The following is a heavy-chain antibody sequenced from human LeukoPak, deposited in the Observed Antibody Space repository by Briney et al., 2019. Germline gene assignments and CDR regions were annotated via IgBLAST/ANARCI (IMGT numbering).Heavy chain of an antibody. D-gene: IGHD2-15*01. J-gene: IGHJ2*01. V-gene: IGHV4-34*01. Sequence: SDTLSLTCAVYGGSFSGYYWSWIRQPPGKGLEWIGEINHSGSTDYNPSLKSRVTISVDTPKNQFSLKLSSVTAADTAVYYCARGAGYCSGGSCYSPRSHWYFDLWGRGTLVTVSS. CDR2: INHSGST. CDR1: GGSFSGYY. CDR3: ARGAGYCSGGSCYSPRSHWYFDL.